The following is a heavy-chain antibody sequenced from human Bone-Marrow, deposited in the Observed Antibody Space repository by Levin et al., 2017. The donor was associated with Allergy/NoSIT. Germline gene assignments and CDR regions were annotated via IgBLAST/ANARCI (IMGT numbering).Heavy chain of an antibody. J-gene: IGHJ4*02. V-gene: IGHV3-48*03. Sequence: GGSLRLSCAASGFSFRSHEMNWIRQAPGKALEWVSFISGSGSLIYYADSVKGRFTISRDNATNSLHLQMNSLRADDTAVYYCAREVVAAVSDFWVQGTLVTGSS. D-gene: IGHD2-15*01. CDR3: AREVVAAVSDF. CDR1: GFSFRSHE. CDR2: ISGSGSLI.